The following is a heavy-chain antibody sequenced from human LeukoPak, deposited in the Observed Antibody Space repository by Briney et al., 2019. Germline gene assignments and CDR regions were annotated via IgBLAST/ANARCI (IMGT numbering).Heavy chain of an antibody. J-gene: IGHJ4*02. CDR1: GGSISSGGYY. CDR2: IYYSGST. D-gene: IGHD3-10*01. V-gene: IGHV4-31*03. Sequence: PSETLSLTSTVSGGSISSGGYYWSWIRQHPGKGLEWIGYIYYSGSTYYNPSLKSRVTISVDTSKNQFSLKLSSVTAADTAVYYCARDSYYGSGSYLYWGQGTLVTVSS. CDR3: ARDSYYGSGSYLY.